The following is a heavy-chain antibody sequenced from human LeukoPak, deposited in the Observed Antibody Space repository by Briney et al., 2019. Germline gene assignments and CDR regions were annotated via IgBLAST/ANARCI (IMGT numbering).Heavy chain of an antibody. J-gene: IGHJ4*02. V-gene: IGHV3-9*01. D-gene: IGHD3-10*01. CDR2: ISWNSGNI. CDR1: GFTFDDYA. CDR3: AKDSGYYYGSGTYYLN. Sequence: PGRSLRLSCAASGFTFDDYAMHWVRQTPGKGLEWVSGISWNSGNIGYADSVKGRFTISRDNAKNSLYLQMNSLRAEGTALYYCAKDSGYYYGSGTYYLNWGQGTLVTVSS.